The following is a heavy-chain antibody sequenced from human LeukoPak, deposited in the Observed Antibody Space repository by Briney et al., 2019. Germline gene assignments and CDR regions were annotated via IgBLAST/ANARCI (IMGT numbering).Heavy chain of an antibody. CDR1: GGTFSSYA. V-gene: IGHV1-69*13. CDR2: IIPIFGTA. J-gene: IGHJ4*02. D-gene: IGHD2-21*02. CDR3: ARGWLAETTVVTPYNY. Sequence: SVNASCKASGGTFSSYAISWVRQAPGQGLEWMGGIIPIFGTANYAQKFQGRVTITADESTSTAYMELSSLRSEDTAVYYCARGWLAETTVVTPYNYWGQGTLVTVSS.